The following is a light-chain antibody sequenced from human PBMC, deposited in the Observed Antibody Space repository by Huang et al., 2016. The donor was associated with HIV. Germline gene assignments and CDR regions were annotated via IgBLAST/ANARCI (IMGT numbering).Light chain of an antibody. J-gene: IGKJ2*01. Sequence: MVMTHSPATLSVSPGERSTLSCRSSQSVRSNFAWYRQKHGQPPMLLIYGASTRATGIPARFSAPGCGTEFTLTSSNLPADDFAVECCQQYNNWPPMYTSGQGSNLEIK. CDR3: QQYNNWPPMYT. CDR1: QSVRSN. CDR2: GAS. V-gene: IGKV3-15*01.